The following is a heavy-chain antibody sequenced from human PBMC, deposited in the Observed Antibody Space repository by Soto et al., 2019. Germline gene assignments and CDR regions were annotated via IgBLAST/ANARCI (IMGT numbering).Heavy chain of an antibody. Sequence: QVQLVQSGAEVKKPGASVKVSCKASGYTFTNYAMHWVRQAPGHGLEWMGWIHAGNGDTKYSQKLQGRVTMTTDTSTSTAYMELRSLRSDDTAVYYCARGGPFYSSSWLDYWGQGTLVTVSS. V-gene: IGHV1-3*01. D-gene: IGHD6-13*01. CDR2: IHAGNGDT. CDR1: GYTFTNYA. J-gene: IGHJ4*02. CDR3: ARGGPFYSSSWLDY.